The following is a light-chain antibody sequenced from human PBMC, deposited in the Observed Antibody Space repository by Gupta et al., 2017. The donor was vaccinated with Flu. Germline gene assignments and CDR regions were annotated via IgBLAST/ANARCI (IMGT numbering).Light chain of an antibody. CDR1: QSVGRQ. V-gene: IGKV3-11*01. J-gene: IGKJ4*01. CDR2: DTS. CDR3: QQRSVWRHT. Sequence: PATLSLSSGDRATLSCRASQSVGRQLAWYQHKPGRAPRLLMYDTSNRATGIPARFSGSGSGADFTLTISSLEPEDFAVYYCQQRSVWRHTFGGGTKVEIK.